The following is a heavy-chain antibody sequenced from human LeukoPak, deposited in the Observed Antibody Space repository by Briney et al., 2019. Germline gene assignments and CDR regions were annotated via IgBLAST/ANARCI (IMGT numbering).Heavy chain of an antibody. J-gene: IGHJ4*02. D-gene: IGHD6-13*01. CDR1: GDCVSSNSAA. CDR3: ARGGIAAAGRVFDC. Sequence: SQTLSLTCAISGDCVSSNSAAWNWIRQSPSRGLEWLGRTYYRSKWYNDYAVSVKSRITIDPDTSKNQFSLQLNSVTPEDTAIYYCARGGIAAAGRVFDCWGQGTLVTVSS. CDR2: TYYRSKWYN. V-gene: IGHV6-1*01.